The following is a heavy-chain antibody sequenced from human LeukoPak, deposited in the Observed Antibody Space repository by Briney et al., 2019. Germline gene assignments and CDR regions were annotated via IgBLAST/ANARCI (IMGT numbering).Heavy chain of an antibody. CDR2: IYYSGST. CDR3: ARDQWGHNWNGPDYYMDV. J-gene: IGHJ6*03. D-gene: IGHD1-20*01. Sequence: SETLSLTCTVSGGSISSYYWSWIRQPPGKGLEWIGYIYYSGSTSYNPSLKSRVTISVDTSKKQFSLKLSSVTAADTAVYYCARDQWGHNWNGPDYYMDVWGKGTTVTVSS. V-gene: IGHV4-59*01. CDR1: GGSISSYY.